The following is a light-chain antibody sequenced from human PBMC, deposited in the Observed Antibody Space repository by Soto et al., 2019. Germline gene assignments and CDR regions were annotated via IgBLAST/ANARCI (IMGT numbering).Light chain of an antibody. V-gene: IGKV3-20*01. CDR1: QSVSSNY. Sequence: EIVLTQSPGTLSLSPGERATLSCTASQSVSSNYLAWYQRKPGQAPRLLIYGATSRATDIPNRCSGSGSATVFTLTITRLDPEDCAVYFCQQYGGSPPTFGQGTKVEIK. CDR2: GAT. J-gene: IGKJ1*01. CDR3: QQYGGSPPT.